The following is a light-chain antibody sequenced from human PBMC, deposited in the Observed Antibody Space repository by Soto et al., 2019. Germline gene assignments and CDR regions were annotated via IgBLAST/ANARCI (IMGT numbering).Light chain of an antibody. J-gene: IGKJ4*01. Sequence: EIGLTQSPATLSLSPGERATLSCRASQSISSYLAWYQQKPGQAPRLLIYDASNRATGIPARFSGSGSGTDFTLTISTLEPEDFAVYDGQQRSAWPLTFGGGTKVEIK. CDR3: QQRSAWPLT. CDR2: DAS. V-gene: IGKV3-11*01. CDR1: QSISSY.